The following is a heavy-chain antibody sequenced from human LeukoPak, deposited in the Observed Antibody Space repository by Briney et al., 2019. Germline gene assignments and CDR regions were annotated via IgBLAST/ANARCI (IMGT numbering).Heavy chain of an antibody. D-gene: IGHD6-19*01. V-gene: IGHV1-2*06. J-gene: IGHJ4*02. Sequence: GASVKVSYKASGYTFTGYYMHWVRQAPGQGLEWMGRINPNSGGTNYAQKFQGRVTMTRDTSISTAYMELSRLRSDDTAVYYCASTGIAVAGTEGRLYDYWGQGTLVTVSS. CDR1: GYTFTGYY. CDR3: ASTGIAVAGTEGRLYDY. CDR2: INPNSGGT.